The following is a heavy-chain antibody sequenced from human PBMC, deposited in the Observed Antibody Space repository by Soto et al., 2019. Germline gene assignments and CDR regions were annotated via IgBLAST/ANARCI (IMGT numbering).Heavy chain of an antibody. V-gene: IGHV3-30*18. J-gene: IGHJ4*02. CDR1: GFTFNTYG. D-gene: IGHD5-18*01. CDR3: AKDIVRYTYGACDY. Sequence: QVQLVESGGAVVQPGKSLRLSCAASGFTFNTYGMYWVRQAPGKGLEWVAAISYDGSNKYHADSVKGRFTISRDNSKNTLYLQMNSLRVEDTAVYYCAKDIVRYTYGACDYWGQVALVTVSS. CDR2: ISYDGSNK.